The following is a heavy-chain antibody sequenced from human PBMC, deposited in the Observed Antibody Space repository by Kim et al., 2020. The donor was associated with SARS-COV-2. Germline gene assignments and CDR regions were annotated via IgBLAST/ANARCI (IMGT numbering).Heavy chain of an antibody. V-gene: IGHV3-23*01. D-gene: IGHD3-16*01. J-gene: IGHJ6*03. Sequence: GGSLRLSCVASGFNFAGYAMTWVRQAPGKGLEWVSAGGGGGSTDYADSVKGRFTISRDNSRNTLLLQMNSLRADDTAVYYCVKFRGPVMYHYYMDVWGKG. CDR1: GFNFAGYA. CDR2: GGGGGST. CDR3: VKFRGPVMYHYYMDV.